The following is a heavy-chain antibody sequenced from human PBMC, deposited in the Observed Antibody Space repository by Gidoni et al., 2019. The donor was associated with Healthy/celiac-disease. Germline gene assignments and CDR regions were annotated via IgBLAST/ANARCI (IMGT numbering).Heavy chain of an antibody. D-gene: IGHD3-10*01. J-gene: IGHJ5*02. CDR1: GYSISSGYY. Sequence: QVQLQESGPGLVKPSETLSLTCAVSGYSISSGYYWGWIRQPPGKGLEWIGGIYHSGITYYHPSLKRRVTISVDTSKNQFSLKLRSVTAADTAVYYCARGGWEFGEEHNWFDPWGQGTLVTVSS. V-gene: IGHV4-38-2*01. CDR2: IYHSGIT. CDR3: ARGGWEFGEEHNWFDP.